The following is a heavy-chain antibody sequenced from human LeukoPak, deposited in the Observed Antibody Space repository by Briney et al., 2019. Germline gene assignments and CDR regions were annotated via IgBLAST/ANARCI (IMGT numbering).Heavy chain of an antibody. V-gene: IGHV3-33*01. CDR2: IWYDGSNK. J-gene: IGHJ4*02. CDR1: GFTFSSYG. CDR3: ARDSTVAAAPGLYYFDY. D-gene: IGHD6-13*01. Sequence: GGSLRLSCAASGFTFSSYGMHWVRQAPGKGLEWVAVIWYDGSNKYYADSVKGRFTISRDNSKNTLYLQMNSLRAEGTAVYYCARDSTVAAAPGLYYFDYWGQGTLVTVSS.